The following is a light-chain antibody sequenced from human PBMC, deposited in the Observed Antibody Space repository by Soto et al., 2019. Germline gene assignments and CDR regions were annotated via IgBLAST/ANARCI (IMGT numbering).Light chain of an antibody. CDR2: GNN. Sequence: QSVLTQPPSMSGAPGQRVTISCTGSSSNIGAGYDVHWYQQLPGTAPKLLIYGNNNRPSGVPDRFSGSKSGPSASLAITGLQAEDEADYYCQSYDSSLRTVFGGGTQLTVL. J-gene: IGLJ7*01. CDR3: QSYDSSLRTV. V-gene: IGLV1-40*01. CDR1: SSNIGAGYD.